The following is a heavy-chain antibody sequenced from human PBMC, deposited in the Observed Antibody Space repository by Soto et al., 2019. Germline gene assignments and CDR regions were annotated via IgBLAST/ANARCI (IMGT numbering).Heavy chain of an antibody. J-gene: IGHJ6*03. Sequence: PGESLMISGKGSGYSFTSYWIGWMRQVPGKGLEWMGIIYPGDSDTRYSPSFQGQVTISADKSISTAYLQWSSLKASDTAMYYCARHLSLASSTSLNYYHYMDVWRKGTTDPFSS. CDR3: ARHLSLASSTSLNYYHYMDV. D-gene: IGHD2-2*01. CDR1: GYSFTSYW. CDR2: IYPGDSDT. V-gene: IGHV5-51*01.